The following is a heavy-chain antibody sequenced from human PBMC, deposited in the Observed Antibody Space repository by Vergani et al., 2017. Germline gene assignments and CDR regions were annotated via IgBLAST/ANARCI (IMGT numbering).Heavy chain of an antibody. D-gene: IGHD5-18*01. CDR2: IIPIFGTA. V-gene: IGHV1-69*01. CDR3: ARDKDTAMVTDYYYYMDV. CDR1: GGTFSSYA. J-gene: IGHJ6*03. Sequence: QVQLVQSGAEVKKPGSSVKVSCKASGGTFSSYAISWVQQAPGQGLEWMVGIIPIFGTANYAQKFQGRVPITADESTSTAYMELSSRRSEDTAVYYCARDKDTAMVTDYYYYMDVWGKGTTVTVSS.